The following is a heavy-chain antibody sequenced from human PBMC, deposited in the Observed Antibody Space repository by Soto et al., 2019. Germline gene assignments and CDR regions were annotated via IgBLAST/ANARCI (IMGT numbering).Heavy chain of an antibody. CDR3: ARHKYSRYYYYGMDV. V-gene: IGHV5-10-1*01. D-gene: IGHD2-21*01. J-gene: IGHJ6*02. CDR2: IDPSDSYT. CDR1: GYSFTRYW. Sequence: GESLTISCTGSGYSFTRYWISWVRQMPGKGLEWMGRIDPSDSYTNYSPSFQGHVTISADKSISTAYLQWSSLKASDTAMYYCARHKYSRYYYYGMDVWGQGTTVPVSS.